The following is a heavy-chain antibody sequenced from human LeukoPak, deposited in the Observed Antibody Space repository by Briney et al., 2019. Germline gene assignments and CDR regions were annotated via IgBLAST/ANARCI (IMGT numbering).Heavy chain of an antibody. CDR3: ARRRSGYSSSWTRGGFDY. J-gene: IGHJ4*02. V-gene: IGHV4-59*12. D-gene: IGHD6-13*01. CDR1: GFTFSSYA. CDR2: IYYSGST. Sequence: GSLRLSCAASGFTFSSYAMSWVRQAPGKGLEWIGYIYYSGSTNYNPSLKSRVTISVDTSKNQFSLKLSSVTAADTAVYYCARRRSGYSSSWTRGGFDYWGQGTLVTVSS.